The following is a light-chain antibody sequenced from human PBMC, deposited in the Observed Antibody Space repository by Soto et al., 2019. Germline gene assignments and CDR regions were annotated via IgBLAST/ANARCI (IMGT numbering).Light chain of an antibody. V-gene: IGKV3-11*01. Sequence: ETVLTQSPATLSLSPGDRATLSCRTSQSVSPYLAWYQQRPGQAPRLLIYDAYTRAAGIPARFSGSGSGTDFTLTISSLEPEDFAVYYCQERTNWPPGITFGPGTTVDIK. CDR3: QERTNWPPGIT. CDR2: DAY. J-gene: IGKJ3*01. CDR1: QSVSPY.